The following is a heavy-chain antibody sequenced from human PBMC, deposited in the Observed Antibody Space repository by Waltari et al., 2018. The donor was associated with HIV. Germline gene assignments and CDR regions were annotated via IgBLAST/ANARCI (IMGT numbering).Heavy chain of an antibody. V-gene: IGHV1-8*01. Sequence: QVQLVQSGAEVKKPGASVKVSCKASGYTFSTYDINWVRQATGQGLEWMGWMNPNSGNTGYSQKFQGRVTMTRNTSISTAYMELSSLRSEDTAVYYCARADQQLLPSYYYLLDVWGQGTTVTVSS. CDR3: ARADQQLLPSYYYLLDV. CDR2: MNPNSGNT. J-gene: IGHJ6*02. CDR1: GYTFSTYD. D-gene: IGHD4-4*01.